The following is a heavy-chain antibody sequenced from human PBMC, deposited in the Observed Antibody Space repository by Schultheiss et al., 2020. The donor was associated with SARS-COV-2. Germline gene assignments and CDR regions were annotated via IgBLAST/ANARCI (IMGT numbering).Heavy chain of an antibody. D-gene: IGHD3-9*01. V-gene: IGHV1-2*02. CDR3: ASCDILTGYQAFDP. J-gene: IGHJ5*02. CDR1: GYTFTGYY. CDR2: INPNNGDT. Sequence: ASVKVSCKASGYTFTGYYMHWVRQAPGQGFEWMGWINPNNGDTNYAQKFQGRVTMTRDTSISTAYMELSRLRSDDTAVYYCASCDILTGYQAFDPWGQGTLVTVSS.